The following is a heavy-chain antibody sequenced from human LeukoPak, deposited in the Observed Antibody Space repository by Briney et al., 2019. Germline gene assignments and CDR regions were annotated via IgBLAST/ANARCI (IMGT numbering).Heavy chain of an antibody. J-gene: IGHJ5*02. CDR1: GYTSTSYG. Sequence: ASVKVSCKASGYTSTSYGISWVRQAPGQGLEWMGWISAYNGNTNYAQKLQGRVTMTTDTSTSTAYMELRSLRSDDTAVYYCARGRYGSSGYYWFDPWGQGTLVTVSS. V-gene: IGHV1-18*01. CDR2: ISAYNGNT. D-gene: IGHD3-22*01. CDR3: ARGRYGSSGYYWFDP.